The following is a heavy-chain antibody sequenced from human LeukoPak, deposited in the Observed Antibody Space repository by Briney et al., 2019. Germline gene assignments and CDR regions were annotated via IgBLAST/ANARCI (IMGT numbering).Heavy chain of an antibody. V-gene: IGHV3-23*01. CDR3: AKAGGYCSGGSCYYFQH. J-gene: IGHJ1*01. Sequence: GVSLRLSCAASGFTFSSYAMSWVRQAPGKGLEWVSAISGSGGSTYYADSVKGRFTISRDNSKNTLYLQMNSLRAEDTAVYYCAKAGGYCSGGSCYYFQHWGQGTLVTVSS. D-gene: IGHD2-15*01. CDR2: ISGSGGST. CDR1: GFTFSSYA.